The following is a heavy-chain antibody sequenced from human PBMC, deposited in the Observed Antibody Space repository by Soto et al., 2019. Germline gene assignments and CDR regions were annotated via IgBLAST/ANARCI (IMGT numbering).Heavy chain of an antibody. Sequence: QVQLQESGPGLVKPSETLSLTCTVSGGSISSYYWSWIRQPAGKGLEWIGRIYTSGSTNYNPSLKSRVTMSVDTSKNQFSLRLSSVTAADTAVYYCARDKEWEPRGWFDPWGQGTLVTVSS. J-gene: IGHJ5*02. V-gene: IGHV4-4*07. CDR3: ARDKEWEPRGWFDP. D-gene: IGHD1-26*01. CDR1: GGSISSYY. CDR2: IYTSGST.